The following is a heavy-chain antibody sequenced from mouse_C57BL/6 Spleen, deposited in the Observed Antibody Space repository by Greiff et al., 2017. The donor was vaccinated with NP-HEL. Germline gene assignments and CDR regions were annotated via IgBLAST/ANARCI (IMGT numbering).Heavy chain of an antibody. J-gene: IGHJ4*01. CDR2: INPNNGGT. V-gene: IGHV1-26*01. Sequence: EVQLQQSGPELVKPGASVKISCKASGYTFTDYYMNWVKQSHGKSLEWIGDINPNNGGTSYNQKFKGKATLTVDKSSSTAYMELRSLTSEDSAVYYCAGDDYDKRDYYAMDYWGQGTSVTVAS. CDR3: AGDDYDKRDYYAMDY. D-gene: IGHD2-4*01. CDR1: GYTFTDYY.